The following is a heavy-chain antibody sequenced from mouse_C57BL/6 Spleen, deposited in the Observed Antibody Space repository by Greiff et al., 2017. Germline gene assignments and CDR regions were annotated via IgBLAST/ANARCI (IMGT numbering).Heavy chain of an antibody. Sequence: VMLVESGPGILQSSQTLSLTCSFSGFSLSTSGMGVSWIRQPSGKGLEWLAHIYWDDDKRYNPSLKSRLTISKDTSRNQVFLKITSVDTADTATYYCARSPTGTKDYCDYWGQGTTLTVSS. CDR3: ARSPTGTKDYCDY. J-gene: IGHJ2*01. CDR2: IYWDDDK. CDR1: GFSLSTSGMG. V-gene: IGHV8-12*01. D-gene: IGHD4-1*02.